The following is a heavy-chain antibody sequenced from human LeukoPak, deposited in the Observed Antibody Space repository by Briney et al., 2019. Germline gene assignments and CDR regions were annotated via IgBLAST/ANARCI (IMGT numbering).Heavy chain of an antibody. CDR2: ISSSGSII. J-gene: IGHJ3*01. D-gene: IGHD3-22*01. CDR1: GFTFSSYE. CDR3: AAPDYDSIAFDF. Sequence: GGSLRLSCAASGFTFSSYEMNWVRQAPGKGLEWVSYISSSGSIIYYADSVKGRFTISRDNAKNLLYLQMNSLRAEDTAVYYCAAPDYDSIAFDFSGQGTMVTVSS. V-gene: IGHV3-48*03.